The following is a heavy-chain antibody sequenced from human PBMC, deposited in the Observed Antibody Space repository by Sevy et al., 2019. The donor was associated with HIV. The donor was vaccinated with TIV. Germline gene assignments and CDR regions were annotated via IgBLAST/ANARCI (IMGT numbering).Heavy chain of an antibody. Sequence: GGSLRLSCTVSGFIFSNFAMHWVRQAPGKGLEWVAVTSYDESHKYYADSVKGRFTVSRDNSRNILSLEMSSLTRDDTAVYYCARGENDDEFFQYWGQGTLVTVSS. V-gene: IGHV3-30*04. D-gene: IGHD1-26*01. CDR2: TSYDESHK. J-gene: IGHJ1*01. CDR3: ARGENDDEFFQY. CDR1: GFIFSNFA.